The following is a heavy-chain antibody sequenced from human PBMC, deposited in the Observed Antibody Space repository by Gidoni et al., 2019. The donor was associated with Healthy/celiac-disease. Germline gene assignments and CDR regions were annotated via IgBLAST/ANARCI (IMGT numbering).Heavy chain of an antibody. CDR3: AKDMGSSWYLGFDY. CDR2: ISWNSGSI. CDR1: GFTFDDYA. D-gene: IGHD6-13*01. V-gene: IGHV3-9*01. Sequence: EVQLVESGGGLVQRGRSLRLSCAASGFTFDDYAMHWVRQAPGKGLEWVSGISWNSGSIGYADSVKGRFTISRDNAKNSLYLQMNSLRAEDTALYYCAKDMGSSWYLGFDYWGQGTLVTVSS. J-gene: IGHJ4*02.